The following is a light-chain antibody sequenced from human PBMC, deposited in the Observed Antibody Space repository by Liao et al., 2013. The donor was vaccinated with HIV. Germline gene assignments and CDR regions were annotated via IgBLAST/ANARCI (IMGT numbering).Light chain of an antibody. V-gene: IGLV3-1*01. CDR3: QAWDTVAGVV. Sequence: GIPERLSGSNSGNTATLTISGTQTTDEADYYCQAWDTVAGVVFGGGTKLTVL. J-gene: IGLJ2*01.